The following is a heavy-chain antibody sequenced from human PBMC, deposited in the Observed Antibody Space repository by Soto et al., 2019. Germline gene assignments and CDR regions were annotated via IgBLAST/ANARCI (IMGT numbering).Heavy chain of an antibody. D-gene: IGHD6-13*01. Sequence: EVQLLESGGGLVQPGGSLRLSCAASGFTFSSYAMSWVRQAPGKGLEWVSAISGSGGSTYYADSVKGRFTISRDNSKNALYLQMHSLRAEDTAVYYCAKELSLRRQQPRSGYWGQGTLVTVSS. CDR3: AKELSLRRQQPRSGY. V-gene: IGHV3-23*01. CDR2: ISGSGGST. CDR1: GFTFSSYA. J-gene: IGHJ4*02.